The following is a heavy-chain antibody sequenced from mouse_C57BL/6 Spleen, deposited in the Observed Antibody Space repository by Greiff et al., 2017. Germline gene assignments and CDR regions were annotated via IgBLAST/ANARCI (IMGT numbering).Heavy chain of an antibody. CDR2: IDPSDSYT. Sequence: QVQLQQPGAELVKPGASVTLSCKASGYTFTSYWMQWVKQRPGQGLEWIGEIDPSDSYTNSNQKFKGKATLTVDTSSSTAYMQLSSLTSEDSAVYYCARRWLRAMDYWGQGTSVTVSS. J-gene: IGHJ4*01. CDR1: GYTFTSYW. V-gene: IGHV1-50*01. D-gene: IGHD2-2*01. CDR3: ARRWLRAMDY.